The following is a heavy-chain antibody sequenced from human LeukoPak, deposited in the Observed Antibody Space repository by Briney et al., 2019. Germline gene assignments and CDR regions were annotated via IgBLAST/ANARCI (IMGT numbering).Heavy chain of an antibody. V-gene: IGHV1-69*13. Sequence: SVKVSCKGFGGSLNTHYISWVRQAPGQGFEWMGAIIPMFGRTNYAQKLQARVTMTADESTSTVYMELNSLKSEDTAMYYCARNEKANNVEDWFDPWGQGTLVTVSS. CDR2: IIPMFGRT. CDR1: GGSLNTHY. J-gene: IGHJ5*02. D-gene: IGHD5-24*01. CDR3: ARNEKANNVEDWFDP.